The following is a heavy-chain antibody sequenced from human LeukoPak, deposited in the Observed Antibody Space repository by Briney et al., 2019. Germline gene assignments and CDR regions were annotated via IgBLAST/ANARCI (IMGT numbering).Heavy chain of an antibody. Sequence: GGSLRLSCAASGFTFSDYYMSWIRQAPGKGLEWVSYISSSGSTIYYADSVKGRFTISRDNAKNSLYLQMNSLRAEDTAVYYCARDQGEMATIQSSMDYGMDVWGQGTTVTVSS. CDR3: ARDQGEMATIQSSMDYGMDV. D-gene: IGHD5-24*01. CDR1: GFTFSDYY. V-gene: IGHV3-11*01. J-gene: IGHJ6*02. CDR2: ISSSGSTI.